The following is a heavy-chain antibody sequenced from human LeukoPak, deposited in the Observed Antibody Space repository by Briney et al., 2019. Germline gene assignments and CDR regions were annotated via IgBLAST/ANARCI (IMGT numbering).Heavy chain of an antibody. D-gene: IGHD5-12*01. CDR2: IKSKTDGGTT. J-gene: IGHJ6*02. V-gene: IGHV3-15*01. Sequence: GGSLRLSCAASGFSFEGYWMSWVRQAPGKGLEWVGRIKSKTDGGTTDYAAPVKGRFTISRDDSKNTLYLQMTSLKTEDTAVYYCTTEGGYDRPYYYYGMDVWGQGTTVTVSS. CDR1: GFSFEGYW. CDR3: TTEGGYDRPYYYYGMDV.